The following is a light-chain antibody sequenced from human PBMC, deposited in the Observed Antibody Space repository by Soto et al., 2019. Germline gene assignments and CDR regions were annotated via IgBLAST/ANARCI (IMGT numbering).Light chain of an antibody. CDR3: QQYNNWPPWT. J-gene: IGKJ1*01. CDR2: GAS. Sequence: EIVMTQSPATLSVSPGERATLSCRASQSVSSNLAWYQQKPGQAPRLLIYGASTRATGIPARFSGSGSGTEFTLKISSLQSEDFAVYYCQQYNNWPPWTFGQGTKVEIK. V-gene: IGKV3-15*01. CDR1: QSVSSN.